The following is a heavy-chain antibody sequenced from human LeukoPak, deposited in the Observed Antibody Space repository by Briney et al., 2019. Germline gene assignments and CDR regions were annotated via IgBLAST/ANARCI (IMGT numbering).Heavy chain of an antibody. V-gene: IGHV3-23*01. CDR3: ARAQGALDY. CDR1: GFTITTHA. J-gene: IGHJ4*02. Sequence: GGALRLSCAAPGFTITTHALNRGRQAPGEGLEWVSGIGGGGTEYYADSVKGRFIISSDSSQNLVHLQMNSLTVEDTAVYYCARAQGALDYWGQGTLVTVSS. D-gene: IGHD1-26*01. CDR2: IGGGGTE.